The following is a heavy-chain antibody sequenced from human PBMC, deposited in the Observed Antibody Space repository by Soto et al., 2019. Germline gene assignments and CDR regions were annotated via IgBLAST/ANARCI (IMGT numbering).Heavy chain of an antibody. Sequence: GASVKVSCKASGGTFSSYAISWVRQAPGQGLEWMGGIIPIFGTANYAQKFQGRVTITADESTSTAYMELSSLRSEDTAVYYCARVSIAAPGPNWFDPWGQGTLVTAPQ. CDR2: IIPIFGTA. V-gene: IGHV1-69*13. J-gene: IGHJ5*02. CDR1: GGTFSSYA. D-gene: IGHD6-6*01. CDR3: ARVSIAAPGPNWFDP.